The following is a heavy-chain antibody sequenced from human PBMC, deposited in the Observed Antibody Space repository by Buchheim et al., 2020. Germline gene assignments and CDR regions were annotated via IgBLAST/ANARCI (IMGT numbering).Heavy chain of an antibody. CDR3: TRVWYYFDY. J-gene: IGHJ4*02. CDR2: ISSDVSNN. D-gene: IGHD2-8*02. V-gene: IGHV3-30-3*01. CDR1: GFTFSSYA. Sequence: QVQLVESGGGVVQPGRSLRLSCAASGFTFSSYAMHWVRQAPGKGLEWVAVISSDVSNNYYADSVQGRFNISRANSKNTLYLQMNSLRTEDTAVYYCTRVWYYFDYWGQGT.